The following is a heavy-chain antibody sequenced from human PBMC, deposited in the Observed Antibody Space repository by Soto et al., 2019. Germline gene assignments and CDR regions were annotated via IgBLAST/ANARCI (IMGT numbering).Heavy chain of an antibody. CDR3: ARSHYGDYPYDF. CDR1: SGSISNYH. D-gene: IGHD4-17*01. CDR2: IYYGESA. V-gene: IGHV4-59*01. Sequence: QVQLQESGPGLVKPSETLSLTCTVSSGSISNYHCSWIRQPPGKGLEWVGHIYYGESANYNPSVKRRVTISVDTAKNQFSLKLSSVTAADTAVYYCARSHYGDYPYDFWGQGSLVTVS. J-gene: IGHJ4*02.